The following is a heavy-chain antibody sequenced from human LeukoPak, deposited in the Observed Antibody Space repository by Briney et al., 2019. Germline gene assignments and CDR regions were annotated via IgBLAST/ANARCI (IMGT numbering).Heavy chain of an antibody. CDR2: ISSSSSTI. D-gene: IGHD2-2*01. J-gene: IGHJ4*02. V-gene: IGHV3-48*01. CDR3: QGLGYCSSTSCYRLYDY. CDR1: GFTFSSYA. Sequence: GGSLRLSCAASGFTFSSYAMSWVRQAPGKGLEWVSYISSSSSTIYYADSVKGRFTISRDNAKNSLYLQMNSLRAEDTAVYYCQGLGYCSSTSCYRLYDYWGQGTLVTVSS.